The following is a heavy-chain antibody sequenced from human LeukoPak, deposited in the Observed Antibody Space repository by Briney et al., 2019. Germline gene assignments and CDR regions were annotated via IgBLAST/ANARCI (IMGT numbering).Heavy chain of an antibody. Sequence: GGSQRLSCTASGFTFGDYAMSWVRQAPGKGLEWVGFIRGKAYGGTTEYAASVRGRFTISRDDSKSIAYLHVNSLKTEDTAVYYCSRDGSVIHYGMDVWGQGTTVTVSS. J-gene: IGHJ6*02. CDR1: GFTFGDYA. D-gene: IGHD1-26*01. CDR2: IRGKAYGGTT. CDR3: SRDGSVIHYGMDV. V-gene: IGHV3-49*04.